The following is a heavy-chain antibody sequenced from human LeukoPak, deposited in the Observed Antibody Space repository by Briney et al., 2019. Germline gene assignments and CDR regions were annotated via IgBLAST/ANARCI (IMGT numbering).Heavy chain of an antibody. CDR1: GGSISSSSYY. CDR2: IYYSGST. V-gene: IGHV4-39*01. CDR3: ARLEMGYCSSTSCYKPAYYFDY. J-gene: IGHJ4*02. Sequence: SETLSLTCTVSGGSISSSSYYWGWIRQPPGKGLEWIGSIYYSGSTYYNPSLKSRVTISVDTSKNQFSLKPSSVTAADTAVYYCARLEMGYCSSTSCYKPAYYFDYWGQGTLVTVSS. D-gene: IGHD2-2*02.